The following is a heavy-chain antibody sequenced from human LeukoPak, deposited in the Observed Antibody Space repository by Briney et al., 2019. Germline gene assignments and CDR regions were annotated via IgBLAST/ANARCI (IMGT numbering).Heavy chain of an antibody. V-gene: IGHV3-74*01. CDR3: ARDYAVGESFDI. CDR1: GFTFSSYW. J-gene: IGHJ3*02. Sequence: GGSLRLSCAASGFTFSSYWMHWVRQAPGEGLVWVARITRDGSSTSHADSVKGRFTISRDNAKDTLYLQMNSLRAEDPAVYYCARDYAVGESFDIWGQGTLVTVSS. CDR2: ITRDGSST. D-gene: IGHD3-16*01.